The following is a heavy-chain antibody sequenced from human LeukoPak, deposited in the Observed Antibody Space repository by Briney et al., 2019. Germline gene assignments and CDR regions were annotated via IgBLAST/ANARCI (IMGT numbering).Heavy chain of an antibody. J-gene: IGHJ5*01. CDR1: GGSFSGYY. V-gene: IGHV4-34*01. CDR2: INHSGST. D-gene: IGHD3-3*01. Sequence: SETLSLTCAVYGGSFSGYYWSWIRQPPGKGLEWIGEINHSGSTNYNPSLKSRVTISVDTSKNQFSLKLSSVTAADTAVYYCARMAIYGGDWFDSWGQGTLVTVSS. CDR3: ARMAIYGGDWFDS.